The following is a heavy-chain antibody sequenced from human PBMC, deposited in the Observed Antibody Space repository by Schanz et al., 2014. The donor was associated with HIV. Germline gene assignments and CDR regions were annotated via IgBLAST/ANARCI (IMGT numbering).Heavy chain of an antibody. D-gene: IGHD5-12*01. V-gene: IGHV1-2*02. CDR2: INPNSGGA. CDR1: GYTFTGYY. Sequence: QVQLVQSGAEVKEPGASVKVSCKASGYTFTGYYLHWVRQAPGQGLEWMGWINPNSGGADSAQKSQGRVTMTRDTSISTAYLELSRLRSDNTAVYYCAREPNYSGFDSWGHGTLVTVSS. CDR3: AREPNYSGFDS. J-gene: IGHJ5*01.